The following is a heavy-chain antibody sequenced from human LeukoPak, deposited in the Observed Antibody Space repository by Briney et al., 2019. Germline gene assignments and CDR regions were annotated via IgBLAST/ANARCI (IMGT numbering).Heavy chain of an antibody. J-gene: IGHJ4*02. V-gene: IGHV3-21*01. CDR3: ARSRPGISVSGTEACDY. D-gene: IGHD6-19*01. Sequence: GGSLRLSCAASGFTFSSYTMNWVRQAPGRGLEWVSSITSTGSYIYYADSVKGRFTISRDNAKNSLYLHMNSLRAEDTAVYYCARSRPGISVSGTEACDYWGEGALVTVSS. CDR1: GFTFSSYT. CDR2: ITSTGSYI.